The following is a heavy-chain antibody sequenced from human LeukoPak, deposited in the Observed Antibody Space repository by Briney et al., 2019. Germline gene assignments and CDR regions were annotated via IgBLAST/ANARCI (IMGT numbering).Heavy chain of an antibody. CDR1: GASLTY. CDR2: IYNHGRT. Sequence: SETLSLTCTVSGASLTYWTWIRQPPGKGLEWIGVIYNHGRTEYNPSLKSRVTISFYTSANEVSLKLSSVTAADTAVYYCARRKCSGGSCYKDYWGQGTLVTVSS. J-gene: IGHJ4*02. V-gene: IGHV4-59*08. CDR3: ARRKCSGGSCYKDY. D-gene: IGHD2-15*01.